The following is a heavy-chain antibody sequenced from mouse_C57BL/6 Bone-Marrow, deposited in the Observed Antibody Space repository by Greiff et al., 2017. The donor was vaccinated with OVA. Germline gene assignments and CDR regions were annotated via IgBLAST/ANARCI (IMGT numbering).Heavy chain of an antibody. Sequence: QVQLKQPGAELVKPGASVKLSCKASGYTFTSYWMQWVKQRPGQGLEWIGEIDPSDSYTNYNQKFKGKATLTVDTSSSPAYMQLSSLTSEDSAVYYCARGTNTGTHYWGQGTTLTVSS. CDR3: ARGTNTGTHY. J-gene: IGHJ2*01. D-gene: IGHD4-1*01. V-gene: IGHV1-50*01. CDR1: GYTFTSYW. CDR2: IDPSDSYT.